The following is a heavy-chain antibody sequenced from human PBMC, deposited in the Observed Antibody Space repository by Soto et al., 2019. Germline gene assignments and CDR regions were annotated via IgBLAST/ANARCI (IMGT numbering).Heavy chain of an antibody. CDR2: IYYSGST. Sequence: SETLSLTCTVSGGSISSSSYYWDWIRHPPGKGLEWIGSIYYSGSTYYNPSLKSRVTISVDTSKSQFSLKLSSVTAADTAVYYCARVLSSLYGMDVWGKGTTVTVSS. V-gene: IGHV4-39*07. CDR1: GGSISSSSYY. D-gene: IGHD3-16*02. CDR3: ARVLSSLYGMDV. J-gene: IGHJ6*04.